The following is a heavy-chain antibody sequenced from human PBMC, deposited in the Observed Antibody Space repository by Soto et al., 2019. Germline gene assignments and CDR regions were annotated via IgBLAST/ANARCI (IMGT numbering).Heavy chain of an antibody. D-gene: IGHD6-13*01. V-gene: IGHV3-53*02. J-gene: IGHJ6*02. CDR3: AREGGSSSWYGYYGMDV. CDR2: IYSGGST. CDR1: GFTVSSNY. Sequence: EVQLVETGGGLIQPGGSLRLSCAASGFTVSSNYMSWVRQAPGKGLEWVSLIYSGGSTYYADSVKGRFTISRDNSKNTLYLQMNSLRAEDTAVYYCAREGGSSSWYGYYGMDVWGQGTTVTVSS.